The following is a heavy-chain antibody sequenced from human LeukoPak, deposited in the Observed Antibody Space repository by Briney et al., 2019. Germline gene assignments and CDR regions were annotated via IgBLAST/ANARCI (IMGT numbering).Heavy chain of an antibody. CDR1: GFTFSSYA. CDR3: VKPRDGHKSLFDY. J-gene: IGHJ4*02. Sequence: GGSLRLSCSASGFTFSSYAMHWVRQAPGKGLEYVSAISSNGGSTYYADSVKGRFTISRDNSKNTLYLQMSSLRAEDTAVYYCVKPRDGHKSLFDYWGQGTLVTVSS. V-gene: IGHV3-64D*09. CDR2: ISSNGGST. D-gene: IGHD5-24*01.